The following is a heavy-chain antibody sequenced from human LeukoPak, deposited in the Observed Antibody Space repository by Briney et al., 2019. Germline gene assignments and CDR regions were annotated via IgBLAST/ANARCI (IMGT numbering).Heavy chain of an antibody. J-gene: IGHJ4*02. D-gene: IGHD1-14*01. CDR1: GGSFSGYY. V-gene: IGHV4-34*01. CDR2: INHSGST. CDR3: AGNPQDGLNFDY. Sequence: SETLSLTRAVYGGSFSGYYWSWIRQPPGKGLEWIGEINHSGSTNYNPSLKSRVTISVDTSKNQFSLKLSSVTAADTAVYYCAGNPQDGLNFDYWGQGTLVTVSS.